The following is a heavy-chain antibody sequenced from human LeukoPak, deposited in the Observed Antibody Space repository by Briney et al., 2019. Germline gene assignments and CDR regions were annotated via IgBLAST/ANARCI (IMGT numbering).Heavy chain of an antibody. J-gene: IGHJ6*02. CDR3: ARHRYGSGTYRYYGMDV. V-gene: IGHV4-4*02. CDR2: IYYSGST. D-gene: IGHD3-10*01. CDR1: GGSISTTNW. Sequence: SETLSLTCAVYGGSISTTNWWTWVRQPPGMGLEWIGYIYYSGSTNYNPSLKSRVTISVDTSKNQFSLKLSSVTAADTAVYYCARHRYGSGTYRYYGMDVWGQGTTVTVSS.